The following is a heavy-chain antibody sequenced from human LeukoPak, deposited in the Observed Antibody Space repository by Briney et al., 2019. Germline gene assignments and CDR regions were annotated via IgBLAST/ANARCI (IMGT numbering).Heavy chain of an antibody. V-gene: IGHV3-64D*09. J-gene: IGHJ4*02. CDR3: VKGRYSNSWYSSDY. CDR1: GFTFSSYA. Sequence: GGSLRLSCSASGFTFSSYAMHWVRQAPGKGLEYVSAISSSGGRTYYADSVRGRFTISRDNSKNTLYLQVSSLRAEDTAVYYCVKGRYSNSWYSSDYWGQGTLVTVSS. D-gene: IGHD6-13*01. CDR2: ISSSGGRT.